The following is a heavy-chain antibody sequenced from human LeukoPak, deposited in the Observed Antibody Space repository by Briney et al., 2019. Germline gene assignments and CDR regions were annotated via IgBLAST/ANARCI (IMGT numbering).Heavy chain of an antibody. Sequence: SETLSLTCTVSGGSITSYYWSWIRQPPGKGLEWIGYIYWSGRTHYNPSLKSRVTISVDTSKNEFSLNLNSVTAADTAVYYCARGWLEQLFDSWGQGTLVTVSS. CDR3: ARGWLEQLFDS. J-gene: IGHJ4*02. CDR1: GGSITSYY. D-gene: IGHD5-24*01. V-gene: IGHV4-59*01. CDR2: IYWSGRT.